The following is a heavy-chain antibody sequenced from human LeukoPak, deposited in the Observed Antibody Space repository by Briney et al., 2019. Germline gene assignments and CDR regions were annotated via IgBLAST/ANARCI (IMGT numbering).Heavy chain of an antibody. D-gene: IGHD2-2*01. CDR3: ARDPSSSTR. CDR1: GYTFTNYY. J-gene: IGHJ4*02. CDR2: INTNTGNP. V-gene: IGHV7-4-1*02. Sequence: ASVKVSCKASGYTFTNYYIHWVRQAPGQGLEWMGWINTNTGNPTYAQGFIGRFVFSLDTSVSTAYLQISSLKAEDTAMYYCARDPSSSTRWGQGTLVTVSS.